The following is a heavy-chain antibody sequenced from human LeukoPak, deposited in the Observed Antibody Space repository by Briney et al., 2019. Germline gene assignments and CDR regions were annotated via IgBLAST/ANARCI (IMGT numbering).Heavy chain of an antibody. CDR2: IYYSGST. CDR3: ARVSSALGYFDY. D-gene: IGHD3-22*01. V-gene: IGHV4-59*01. J-gene: IGHJ4*02. Sequence: SETLSLTCTVSGGSISSYYWSWIPQPPGKGLEWIGYIYYSGSTNYNPSLKSRVTISVDTSKNQFSLRLSSVTAADTAVYYCARVSSALGYFDYWGQGTLVTVSS. CDR1: GGSISSYY.